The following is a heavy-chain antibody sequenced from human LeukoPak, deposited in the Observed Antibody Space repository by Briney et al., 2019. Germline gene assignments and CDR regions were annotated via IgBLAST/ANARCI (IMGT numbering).Heavy chain of an antibody. V-gene: IGHV1-69*05. CDR3: SMTTVVTDSFDY. CDR1: GGTFSSYA. CDR2: ITPIFGTA. J-gene: IGHJ4*02. Sequence: SVKVSCKASGGTFSSYAISWVRQAPGQGLEWMGGITPIFGTANYAQKFQGRVTITTDESTSTAYMELSSLRSEDTAVYYCSMTTVVTDSFDYWGQGTLVTVSS. D-gene: IGHD4-23*01.